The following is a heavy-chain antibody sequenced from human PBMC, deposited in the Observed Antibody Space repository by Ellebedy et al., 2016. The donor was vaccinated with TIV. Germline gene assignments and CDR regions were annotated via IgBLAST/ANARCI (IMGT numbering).Heavy chain of an antibody. Sequence: AASVMVSCKTSGYTFTSYGISWVRQAPGQGLEWMGWISAYNGNTNYAQMLQGRVTMTTDTFTSTAYMELRSLRSDDAAVYYCARYCNSTTCSNWFDPWGQGTLVTVSS. CDR3: ARYCNSTTCSNWFDP. D-gene: IGHD2-2*01. V-gene: IGHV1-18*04. CDR1: GYTFTSYG. J-gene: IGHJ5*02. CDR2: ISAYNGNT.